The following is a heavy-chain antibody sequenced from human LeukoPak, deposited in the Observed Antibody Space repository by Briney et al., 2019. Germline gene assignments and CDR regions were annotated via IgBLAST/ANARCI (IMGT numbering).Heavy chain of an antibody. CDR1: GGSFSGYY. CDR3: ARDRNYYGMDV. Sequence: SETLSLTCAVYGGSFSGYYWSWIRQPPGKGLEWIGEINHSGSTNYNPSLKSRVTISIDTSKNQFSLKLNSVTAADTAVYYCARDRNYYGMDVWGQGTTVTVSS. CDR2: INHSGST. V-gene: IGHV4-34*01. J-gene: IGHJ6*02.